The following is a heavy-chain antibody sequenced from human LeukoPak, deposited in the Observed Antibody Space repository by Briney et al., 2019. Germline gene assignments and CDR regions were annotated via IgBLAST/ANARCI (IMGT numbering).Heavy chain of an antibody. CDR1: GFTFSSYA. J-gene: IGHJ6*02. CDR2: ISGGGGST. Sequence: GGSLRLSCAASGFTFSSYAMSWVRQAPGKGLEWVSAISGGGGSTYYADSVKGRFTISRDNSKNTLYLQMNSLRAEDTAVYYCAKGIAAAGTMVVASYYGMDVWGRGTTVTVSS. D-gene: IGHD6-13*01. V-gene: IGHV3-23*01. CDR3: AKGIAAAGTMVVASYYGMDV.